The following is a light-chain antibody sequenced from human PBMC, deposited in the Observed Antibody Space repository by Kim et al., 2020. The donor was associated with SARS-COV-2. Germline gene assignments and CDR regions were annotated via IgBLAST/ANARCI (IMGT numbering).Light chain of an antibody. CDR3: QQTNNFPYT. Sequence: DIQMTQSPSSVSASAGDRVTITCRASQGISGWLAWYQQKPGKDPNLLIYAASTLQSGVPSRFSGSRSGTDFTLTISSLQPEDFATYYCQQTNNFPYTFGQGTKLEI. CDR2: AAS. V-gene: IGKV1-12*01. CDR1: QGISGW. J-gene: IGKJ2*01.